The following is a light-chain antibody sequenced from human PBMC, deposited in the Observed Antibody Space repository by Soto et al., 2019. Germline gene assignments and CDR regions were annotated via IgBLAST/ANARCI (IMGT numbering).Light chain of an antibody. CDR3: QHHNSYPRT. V-gene: IGKV1-5*03. J-gene: IGKJ1*01. CDR2: NVS. CDR1: ESISSA. Sequence: DIQMTQFPSTLSASVGDKVTITCRASESISSALAWYQQQPGKAPNLLIYNVSTLESGVPSRFSGSGSGTEFTLTISSLQPDDFETYYCQHHNSYPRTFGQGTKVEIK.